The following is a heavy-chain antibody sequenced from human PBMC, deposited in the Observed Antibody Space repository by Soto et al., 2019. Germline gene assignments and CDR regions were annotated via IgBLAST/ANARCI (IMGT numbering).Heavy chain of an antibody. D-gene: IGHD5-12*01. CDR2: ISGNNGAT. CDR1: GYTLNTYG. CDR3: ARGHKWFRLSGNWFDT. Sequence: GASVKVSCKTSGYTLNTYGISWVRQVPGQGLEWMGWISGNNGATNYAQNLQGRVTITTDTSTGTAYMEMRTLRSDDTAVYYCARGHKWFRLSGNWFDTWGQGTLVTVSS. V-gene: IGHV1-18*04. J-gene: IGHJ5*02.